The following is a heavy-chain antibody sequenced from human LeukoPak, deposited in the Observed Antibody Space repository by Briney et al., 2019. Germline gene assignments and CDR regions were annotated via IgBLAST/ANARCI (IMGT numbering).Heavy chain of an antibody. J-gene: IGHJ4*02. D-gene: IGHD2-2*01. Sequence: SQTLSLTCTVSGGSISSYYWSWIRQPAGKGLEWIGRIYTSGSTNYNPSLKSQVTMSVDTSKNQFSLKLSSVTAADTAVYYCARDSPTPARGVYYFDYWGQGTLVTVSS. CDR2: IYTSGST. CDR3: ARDSPTPARGVYYFDY. CDR1: GGSISSYY. V-gene: IGHV4-4*07.